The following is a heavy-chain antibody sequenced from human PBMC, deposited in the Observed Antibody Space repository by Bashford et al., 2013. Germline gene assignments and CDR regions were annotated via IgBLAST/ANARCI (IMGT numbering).Heavy chain of an antibody. CDR1: GITFNTLW. CDR3: ARASFYFDMGAYSRAGPGASYGMDV. V-gene: IGHV3-7*01. CDR2: ISPEGSTV. Sequence: GSLRLSCVAYGITFNTLWMTWVRQAPGKGLEWVANISPEGSTVHSVDSVKGRFTISRDNAKNSLFLQLNGLRDEDTAVYYCARASFYFDMGAYSRAGPGASYGMDVWGQGTTVTVSS. J-gene: IGHJ6*02. D-gene: IGHD3-22*01.